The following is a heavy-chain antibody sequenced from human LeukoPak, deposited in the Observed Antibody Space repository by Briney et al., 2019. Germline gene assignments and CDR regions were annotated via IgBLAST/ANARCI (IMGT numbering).Heavy chain of an antibody. CDR3: ARSLYTMVRGVGAFDI. Sequence: PSETLSLTCTVSGGSISSYSWSWIRQPPGKGLEWIGEINHSGSTNYNPSLKSRVTISVDTSKNQFSLKLSSVTAADTAVYYCARSLYTMVRGVGAFDIWGQGTMVTVSS. D-gene: IGHD3-10*01. V-gene: IGHV4-34*01. CDR2: INHSGST. J-gene: IGHJ3*02. CDR1: GGSISSYS.